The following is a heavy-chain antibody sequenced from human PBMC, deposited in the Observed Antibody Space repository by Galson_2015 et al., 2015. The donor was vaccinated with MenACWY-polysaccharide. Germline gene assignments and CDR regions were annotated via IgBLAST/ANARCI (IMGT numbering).Heavy chain of an antibody. J-gene: IGHJ4*02. V-gene: IGHV3-23*01. Sequence: SLRLSGAASGFGFSSYAMSWVRQAPGKGLEWVSTMSGRRGYTYYADSVKGRFTISRDNSKNTLYLQMSNLRADDTAIYSCATHPKGTDSRWYDYWGQGTLVTVSS. CDR1: GFGFSSYA. D-gene: IGHD3-22*01. CDR2: MSGRRGYT. CDR3: ATHPKGTDSRWYDY.